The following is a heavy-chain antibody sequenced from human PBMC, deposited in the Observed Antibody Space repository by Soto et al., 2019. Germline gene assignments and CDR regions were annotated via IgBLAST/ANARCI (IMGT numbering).Heavy chain of an antibody. CDR2: ITYSGNT. CDR3: VRGGSCTNGVCSVFDY. V-gene: IGHV4-31*03. J-gene: IGHJ4*02. Sequence: PSETLSLTCTVSGGSVSGVVYYWSWIRHHPGKGLEWIGYITYSGNTYYNPSLESRVTMSADTSKNQFSLKLSSVTAADTAVYFCVRGGSCTNGVCSVFDYWGQGTLVTVSS. CDR1: GGSVSGVVYY. D-gene: IGHD2-8*01.